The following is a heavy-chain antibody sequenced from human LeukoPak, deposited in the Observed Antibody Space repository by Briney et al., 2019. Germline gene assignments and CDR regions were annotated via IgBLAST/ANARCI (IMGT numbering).Heavy chain of an antibody. CDR2: IYYSGST. V-gene: IGHV4-31*03. Sequence: PSETLSLTFTVSGGSISSGGYYWSWIRQHPGKGLEWIGYIYYSGSTYYNPSLKSRVTISVDTSKNQFFLKLSSVTAADTAVYYCASGGILGRWYYFDYWGQGTLVTVSS. D-gene: IGHD4/OR15-4a*01. CDR1: GGSISSGGYY. CDR3: ASGGILGRWYYFDY. J-gene: IGHJ4*02.